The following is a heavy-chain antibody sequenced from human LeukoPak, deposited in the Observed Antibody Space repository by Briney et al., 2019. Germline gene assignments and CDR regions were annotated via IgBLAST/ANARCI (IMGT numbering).Heavy chain of an antibody. D-gene: IGHD3-9*01. CDR1: GGSFSGYY. Sequence: SETLSLTCAVYGGSFSGYYWSWIRQPPGKGLEWIGEINHSGSTNYNPSLKSRVTISVDTSKNQFSLKLSSVTAADTAVYYCASGSSTYYDILTGYTAFDYWGQGTLVTVSS. J-gene: IGHJ4*02. V-gene: IGHV4-34*01. CDR2: INHSGST. CDR3: ASGSSTYYDILTGYTAFDY.